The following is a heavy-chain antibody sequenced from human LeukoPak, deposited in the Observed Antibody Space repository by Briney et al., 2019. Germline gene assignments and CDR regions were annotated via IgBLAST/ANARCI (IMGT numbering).Heavy chain of an antibody. Sequence: SVKVSCKASGDTFSSYAISWVRQAPGQGLEWMGGIIPIFGTANYAQKFQGRVTITADESTSTAYMELSSLRSEDTAVYYCARVGYSYGFFDYWGQGTLVTVSS. V-gene: IGHV1-69*13. J-gene: IGHJ4*02. CDR3: ARVGYSYGFFDY. CDR1: GDTFSSYA. D-gene: IGHD5-18*01. CDR2: IIPIFGTA.